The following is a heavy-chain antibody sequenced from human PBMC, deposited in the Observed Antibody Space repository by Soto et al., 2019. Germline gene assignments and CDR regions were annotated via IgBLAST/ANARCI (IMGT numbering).Heavy chain of an antibody. CDR1: GFTFSDYY. V-gene: IGHV3-11*03. CDR2: ISSSTSYT. J-gene: IGHJ4*02. CDR3: ASSVGGNYFAS. D-gene: IGHD6-19*01. Sequence: QVQLMESGGGFVKPGGSLRLSCAASGFTFSDYYMTWIRQAPGKGLEWVSYISSSTSYTNYADSVKGRLTISRDNAKNSLYLQMNSLRAEDTAVYYCASSVGGNYFASWGQGTLVTVSS.